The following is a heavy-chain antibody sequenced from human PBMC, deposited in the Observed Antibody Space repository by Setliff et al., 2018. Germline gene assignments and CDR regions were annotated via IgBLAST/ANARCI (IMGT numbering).Heavy chain of an antibody. D-gene: IGHD2-2*01. CDR3: ARGGDIVVVPAAPPYYYYGMDV. V-gene: IGHV4-61*02. CDR2: MYPSGST. Sequence: PSETLSLTCTVSGDSISSGNYYWSWIRQPAGKGLEWIGRMYPSGSTKYNPSLKSRVTISVDTSKNQFSLNLSSVTAADTAVYYCARGGDIVVVPAAPPYYYYGMDVWGQGTTVTVSS. CDR1: GDSISSGNYY. J-gene: IGHJ6*02.